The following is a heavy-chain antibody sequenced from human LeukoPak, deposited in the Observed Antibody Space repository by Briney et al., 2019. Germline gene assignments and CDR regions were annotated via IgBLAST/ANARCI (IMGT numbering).Heavy chain of an antibody. D-gene: IGHD4-17*01. J-gene: IGHJ4*02. V-gene: IGHV3-30*02. CDR1: GFTFSDYG. CDR3: AKVDYGDPNWDY. CDR2: IRYDGSKK. Sequence: GGSLRLPCAASGFTFSDYGMHWVRQAPGKGLEWVAFIRYDGSKKYYADSVEGRFTISRDNSKNTLYLQMNSLRPEDTAVYYCAKVDYGDPNWDYWGQGTLVTVSS.